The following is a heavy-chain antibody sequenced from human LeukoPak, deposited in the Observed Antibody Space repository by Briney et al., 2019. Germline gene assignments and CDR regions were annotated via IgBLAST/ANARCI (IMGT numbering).Heavy chain of an antibody. Sequence: GGSLRLSCAASGFTFSSYVMSWVRQAPGKGLEWVAVISGSGGSKYYADSVKGRFTISRDNSKNTLYLQMNSLRAEDTAVYYCAKGDTGMIRRYYFDYWGQGTLVTVSS. J-gene: IGHJ4*02. V-gene: IGHV3-23*01. CDR2: ISGSGGSK. CDR1: GFTFSSYV. D-gene: IGHD5-18*01. CDR3: AKGDTGMIRRYYFDY.